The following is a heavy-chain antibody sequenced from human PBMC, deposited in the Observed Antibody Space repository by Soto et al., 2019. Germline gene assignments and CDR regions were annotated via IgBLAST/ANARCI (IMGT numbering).Heavy chain of an antibody. V-gene: IGHV1-69*06. CDR3: AKDQGIAALSCMDV. CDR1: GGTFSSYA. J-gene: IGHJ6*02. Sequence: SVKVSCKASGGTFSSYAISWVRQAPGQGLEWMGGIIPIFGTANYAQKFQGRVTITADKSTSTAYMELSSLRSEDTAVYYCAKDQGIAALSCMDVWGQGTTVTVSS. D-gene: IGHD6-6*01. CDR2: IIPIFGTA.